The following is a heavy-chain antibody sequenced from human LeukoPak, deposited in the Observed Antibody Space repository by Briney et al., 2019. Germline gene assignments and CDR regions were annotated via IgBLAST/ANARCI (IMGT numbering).Heavy chain of an antibody. Sequence: PGRSLRLSCAASGFTFSSYAMHWVRQAPGKGLEWVAVISYDGSNKYYADSVKGRFTISRDNSKNTPYLQMNSLRAEDTAVYYCAKDSVATTPKTTIFDYWGQGTLVTVSS. CDR1: GFTFSSYA. J-gene: IGHJ4*02. V-gene: IGHV3-30*04. CDR2: ISYDGSNK. CDR3: AKDSVATTPKTTIFDY. D-gene: IGHD2-15*01.